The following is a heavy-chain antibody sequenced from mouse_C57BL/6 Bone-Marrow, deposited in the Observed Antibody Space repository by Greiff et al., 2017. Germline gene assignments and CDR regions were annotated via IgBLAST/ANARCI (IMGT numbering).Heavy chain of an antibody. D-gene: IGHD2-4*01. Sequence: EVQLQESGPGLVKPSQSLSLTCSVTGYSITSGYYWNWIRQFPGNKLEWMGYISYDGSNNYNPTLKNRISITRDTSKNQFFLKLNSVTTEDTATYYCARDPYYDYGFDYWGQGTTLTVSS. CDR2: ISYDGSN. V-gene: IGHV3-6*01. CDR3: ARDPYYDYGFDY. J-gene: IGHJ2*01. CDR1: GYSITSGYY.